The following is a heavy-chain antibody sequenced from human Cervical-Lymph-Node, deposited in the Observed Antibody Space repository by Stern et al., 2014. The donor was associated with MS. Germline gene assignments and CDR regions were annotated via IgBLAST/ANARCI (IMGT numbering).Heavy chain of an antibody. Sequence: QVQLVQPGAEVKKPGASVKVSCKASGYTFTSYEINWVRQATGQGLEWMGWMNPNSGNKGYAQKFRGRVTMTRNTPISTAYMELSSLRSEDTAVYYCARRYDFWRVSYYYGMDVWGQGTTVTVSS. J-gene: IGHJ6*02. D-gene: IGHD3-3*01. CDR3: ARRYDFWRVSYYYGMDV. CDR2: MNPNSGNK. CDR1: GYTFTSYE. V-gene: IGHV1-8*01.